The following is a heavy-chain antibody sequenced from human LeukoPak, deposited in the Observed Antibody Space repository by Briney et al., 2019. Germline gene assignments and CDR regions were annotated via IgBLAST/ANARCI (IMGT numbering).Heavy chain of an antibody. CDR2: IKRKIDGETT. CDR1: GFTFSNAW. D-gene: IGHD1-26*01. V-gene: IGHV3-15*01. CDR3: TSLDQGGFDY. J-gene: IGHJ4*02. Sequence: GGSLRLSCVASGFTFSNAWMSSVRQAPIKGLEWVGRIKRKIDGETTDYAAPAKGRFTISRDDSKNTLYLQMNSLKTEDTAVYYCTSLDQGGFDYWGRGTLVTVSS.